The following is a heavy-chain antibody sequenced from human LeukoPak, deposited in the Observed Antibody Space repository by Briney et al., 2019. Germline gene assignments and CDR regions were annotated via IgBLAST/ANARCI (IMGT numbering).Heavy chain of an antibody. CDR2: IGTAGDT. V-gene: IGHV3-13*01. D-gene: IGHD2-15*01. J-gene: IGHJ5*02. CDR3: ARCRGGHYCSGGFDP. Sequence: GGSLRLSCAASGFTFSRYDMHWVRHATGKGLEWVSAIGTAGDTYYPGSVKGRFTISRENAKNSLYLQMNSLRAEDTAVYYCARCRGGHYCSGGFDPWGQGTLVTVSS. CDR1: GFTFSRYD.